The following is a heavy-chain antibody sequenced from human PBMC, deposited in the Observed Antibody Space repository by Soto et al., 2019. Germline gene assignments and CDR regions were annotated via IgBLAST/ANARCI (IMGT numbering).Heavy chain of an antibody. CDR3: ATEPGGYQSCTRYGLDL. J-gene: IGHJ6*02. Sequence: TLSLTCSVSGGSISSVGHYWTWIRQQPGKGLEWIGYIYYSGSTDYNPSLKSRVTISVDRSKNQFSLNLSSVTAADTAIYYCATEPGGYQSCTRYGLDLWGQGTTVPVSS. V-gene: IGHV4-31*03. D-gene: IGHD6-25*01. CDR1: GGSISSVGHY. CDR2: IYYSGST.